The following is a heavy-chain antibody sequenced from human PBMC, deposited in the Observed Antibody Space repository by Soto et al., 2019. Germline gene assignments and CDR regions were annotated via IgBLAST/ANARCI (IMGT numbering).Heavy chain of an antibody. J-gene: IGHJ6*03. CDR3: AREDLQLYGYYYYMDV. CDR1: GDSVSSNSAA. CDR2: TYYRSKWYN. D-gene: IGHD3-16*02. V-gene: IGHV6-1*01. Sequence: SPTLSLTCAISGDSVSSNSAAWNWIRQSPSRGLEWLGRTYYRSKWYNDYAVSVKSRITINPDTSKNQFSLQLNSVTPEDTAVYYCAREDLQLYGYYYYMDVWGKGTTVTVSS.